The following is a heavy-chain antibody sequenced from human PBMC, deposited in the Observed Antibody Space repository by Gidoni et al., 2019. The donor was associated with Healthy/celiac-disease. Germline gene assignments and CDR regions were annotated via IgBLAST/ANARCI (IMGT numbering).Heavy chain of an antibody. V-gene: IGHV3-15*07. CDR3: RSDGYSFDY. CDR1: GFTFSNAW. CDR2: IKSKTDGGTT. J-gene: IGHJ4*02. Sequence: EVQLVESGGGLVKPGGSLRLSCAASGFTFSNAWMNWVRQAPGKGLEWVGLIKSKTDGGTTDYAAPVKGRFTISRDDSKNTLYLQMNSLKTEDTAVYYCRSDGYSFDYWGQGTLVTVSS. D-gene: IGHD3-16*01.